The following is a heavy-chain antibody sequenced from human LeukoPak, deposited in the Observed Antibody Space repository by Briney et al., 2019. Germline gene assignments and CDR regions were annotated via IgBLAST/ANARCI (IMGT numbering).Heavy chain of an antibody. Sequence: SETLSLTCTVSGGSISTSSYYWGWIRQPPGKGLEWIGSIYYSGSTYYNPSLKSRVTISADTSKNRFSLKLSSVTAADTAVYYCARHPVMTTVGHYYYYMDVWGKGTTVTVSS. CDR1: GGSISTSSYY. J-gene: IGHJ6*03. D-gene: IGHD4-17*01. V-gene: IGHV4-39*01. CDR2: IYYSGST. CDR3: ARHPVMTTVGHYYYYMDV.